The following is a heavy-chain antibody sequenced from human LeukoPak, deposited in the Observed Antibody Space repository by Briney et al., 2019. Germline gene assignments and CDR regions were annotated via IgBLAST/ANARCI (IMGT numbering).Heavy chain of an antibody. CDR2: VYHSGST. Sequence: PSETLSLTCSVSSNSMTSYFWSWIRQPPGKGLAWIGYVYHSGSTSYNPSLKSRVSISEDTSKNQFSLKLSSVTAADTAVYYCARANPNWNPPDYWGQGILVTVSS. CDR1: SNSMTSYF. J-gene: IGHJ4*02. CDR3: ARANPNWNPPDY. D-gene: IGHD1-1*01. V-gene: IGHV4-59*08.